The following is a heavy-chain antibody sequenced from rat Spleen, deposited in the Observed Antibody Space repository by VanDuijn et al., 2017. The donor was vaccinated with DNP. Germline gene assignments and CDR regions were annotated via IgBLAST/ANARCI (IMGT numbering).Heavy chain of an antibody. V-gene: IGHV5-7*01. CDR1: GFTFSDYA. J-gene: IGHJ4*01. CDR2: ISYVGGTT. Sequence: EVQLVESGGGLVQPGRSLKLSCAASGFTFSDYAMAWVRQAPKKGLEWVATISYVGGTTYYGDSVRGRFTISRDNAKNTLYLQMNSLRSEDTATYYCARVQLGYYALDAWGQGTSVTVSS. D-gene: IGHD5-1*01. CDR3: ARVQLGYYALDA.